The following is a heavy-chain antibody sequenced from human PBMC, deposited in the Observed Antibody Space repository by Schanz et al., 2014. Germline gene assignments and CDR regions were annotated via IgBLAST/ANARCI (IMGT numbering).Heavy chain of an antibody. CDR1: GFTFSIHY. J-gene: IGHJ4*02. CDR2: IKPDGSEK. V-gene: IGHV3-7*01. D-gene: IGHD6-19*01. CDR3: ARDHASAWYTVDY. Sequence: EVQLVESGGGLVQPGGSLRLTCAASGFTFSIHYMSWVRQAPGKGLEWVAKIKPDGSEKLYVDSVRGRFAVSRDNAKNSLYLQINSLRDEDTAVYYCARDHASAWYTVDYWGQGTLVTVSS.